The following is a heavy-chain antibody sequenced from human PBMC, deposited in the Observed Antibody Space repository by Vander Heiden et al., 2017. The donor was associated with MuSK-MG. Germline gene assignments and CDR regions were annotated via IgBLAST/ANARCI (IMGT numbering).Heavy chain of an antibody. J-gene: IGHJ5*02. V-gene: IGHV4-59*01. CDR1: GGSISGYH. Sequence: QVQLQESGPGPVKPSVTLSFTCTVSGGSISGYHWSWIRQSPGQGLEWVGYIYYTGGTYYNPSLKSRVTLSLDTSENQFSQKLSSVTAADTAVYYCARGGYFGSGSYNWFDPWGQGTLVTVSS. D-gene: IGHD3-10*01. CDR3: ARGGYFGSGSYNWFDP. CDR2: IYYTGGT.